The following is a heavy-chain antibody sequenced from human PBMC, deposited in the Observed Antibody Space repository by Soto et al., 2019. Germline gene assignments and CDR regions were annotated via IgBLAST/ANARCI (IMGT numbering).Heavy chain of an antibody. V-gene: IGHV4-39*01. CDR1: GGSMSTSDYY. J-gene: IGHJ4*02. CDR3: ARHWITMVGGVCLLDY. Sequence: SETLSLTCXVSGGSMSTSDYYRGWIRQTPGKGLEYIGNIDYRGTASHNPALASRVTISTDTSKNQFSCKLISVTAADTAVFYWARHWITMVGGVCLLDYWGKGTLVTVS. D-gene: IGHD3-10*01. CDR2: IDYRGTA.